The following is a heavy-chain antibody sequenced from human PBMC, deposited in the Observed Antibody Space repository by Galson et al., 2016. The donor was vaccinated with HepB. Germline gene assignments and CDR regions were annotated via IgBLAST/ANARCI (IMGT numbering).Heavy chain of an antibody. J-gene: IGHJ6*02. Sequence: SETLSLTCTVSGGSMNSFFWTWIRQSPGKGLEWIGYIYYSGSTIYNPSLKSRLVISVDTSKNQVSLKLSSVTAADTATYYCAIGGHYFTSSWNYKYYAMDVWGQGTTVTVSS. V-gene: IGHV4-59*01. D-gene: IGHD6-13*01. CDR3: AIGGHYFTSSWNYKYYAMDV. CDR1: GGSMNSFF. CDR2: IYYSGST.